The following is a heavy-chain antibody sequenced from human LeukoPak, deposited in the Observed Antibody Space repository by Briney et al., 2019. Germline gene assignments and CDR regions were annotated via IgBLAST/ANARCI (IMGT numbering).Heavy chain of an antibody. J-gene: IGHJ4*02. V-gene: IGHV3-53*05. CDR2: IYSGGST. CDR1: GFTVSSNY. D-gene: IGHD3-10*01. Sequence: GGSLRLSCAASGFTVSSNYMGWVRQAPGKGLERVSVIYSGGSTYYTDSVKGRFTISRDNSKNTLYLQMNSLRAEDTAVYYCARDLYGLGYFDYWGQGTLVTVSS. CDR3: ARDLYGLGYFDY.